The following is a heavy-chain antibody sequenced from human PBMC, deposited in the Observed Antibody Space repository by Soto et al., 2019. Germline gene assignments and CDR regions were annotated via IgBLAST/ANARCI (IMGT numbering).Heavy chain of an antibody. V-gene: IGHV3-48*03. CDR1: GFTFSSYE. J-gene: IGHJ6*02. Sequence: PGGSLRLSCAAFGFTFSSYEMNWVRQAPGKGLEWVSYISSSGSTIYYADSVKGRFTISRDNAKNSLYLQMNSLRAEDTAVYYCARDHKGGYYYYGMDVWGQGTTVTV. CDR3: ARDHKGGYYYYGMDV. CDR2: ISSSGSTI.